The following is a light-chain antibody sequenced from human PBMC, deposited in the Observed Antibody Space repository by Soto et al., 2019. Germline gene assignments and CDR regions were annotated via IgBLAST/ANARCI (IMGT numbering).Light chain of an antibody. CDR1: QSVSSF. J-gene: IGKJ2*01. V-gene: IGKV3-20*01. CDR3: QQYGSSPYT. Sequence: EIELTQSPATLSLSPGERATLSCRASQSVSSFLVWYQQKPGQAPRLLVFGASSRATAIPDRFSGSGSGTDFTLTISRLEPEDFAVYYCQQYGSSPYTFGQGTKLDLK. CDR2: GAS.